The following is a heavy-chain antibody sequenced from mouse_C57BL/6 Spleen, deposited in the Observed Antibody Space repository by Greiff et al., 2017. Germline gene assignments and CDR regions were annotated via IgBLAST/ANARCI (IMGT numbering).Heavy chain of an antibody. CDR1: GFTFSSYT. CDR3: AREITTVYAMDY. D-gene: IGHD1-1*01. J-gene: IGHJ4*01. CDR2: ISGGGGNT. V-gene: IGHV5-9*01. Sequence: DVHLVESGGGLVKPGGSLKLSCAASGFTFSSYTMSWVRQTPEKRLEWVATISGGGGNTYYPDSVKGRFTISRDNAKNTLYLQMSSLRSEDTALYYCAREITTVYAMDYWGQGTSVTVSS.